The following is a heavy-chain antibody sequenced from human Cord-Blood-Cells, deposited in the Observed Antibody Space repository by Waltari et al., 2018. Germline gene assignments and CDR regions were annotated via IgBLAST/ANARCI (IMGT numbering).Heavy chain of an antibody. D-gene: IGHD6-6*01. CDR1: GFTFSSYA. Sequence: QVQLVESGGGVVQPGRSLRLSCAASGFTFSSYAMHWVRQAPGKWLEWVAVISYDGSNKYYADSVKGRFTISRDNSKNTLYLQMNSLRAEDTAVYYCARDGVGSSSYFDLWGRGTLVTVSS. J-gene: IGHJ2*01. CDR3: ARDGVGSSSYFDL. V-gene: IGHV3-30-3*01. CDR2: ISYDGSNK.